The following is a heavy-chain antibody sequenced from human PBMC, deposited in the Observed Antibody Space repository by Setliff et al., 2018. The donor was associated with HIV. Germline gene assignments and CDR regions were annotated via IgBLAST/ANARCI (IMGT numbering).Heavy chain of an antibody. D-gene: IGHD3-3*01. J-gene: IGHJ4*02. Sequence: SETLSLTCTVSGGSISSSSYYWGWIRQPPGKGLEWIGNIYYSGSTYYNPSLKSRVTISVDTSKNQFSLKLSSVTAADTAVYYCARDGRSYYNFWSGPLFDYWGQGRLVTVSS. CDR2: IYYSGST. CDR3: ARDGRSYYNFWSGPLFDY. V-gene: IGHV4-39*07. CDR1: GGSISSSSYY.